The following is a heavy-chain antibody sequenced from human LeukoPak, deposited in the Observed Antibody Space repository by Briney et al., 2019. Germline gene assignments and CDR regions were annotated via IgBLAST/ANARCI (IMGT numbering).Heavy chain of an antibody. Sequence: GGSLRLSCAASGFTFSSYAMSWVRQAPGKGLEWVSAISGSGGSTYYADSVKGRFTISRDNSKNTLYLQMNSLRAEDTAVYYCARVGGRVGTTGRWLVDYFDYWGQGTLATVSS. CDR2: ISGSGGST. J-gene: IGHJ4*02. V-gene: IGHV3-23*01. D-gene: IGHD1-26*01. CDR3: ARVGGRVGTTGRWLVDYFDY. CDR1: GFTFSSYA.